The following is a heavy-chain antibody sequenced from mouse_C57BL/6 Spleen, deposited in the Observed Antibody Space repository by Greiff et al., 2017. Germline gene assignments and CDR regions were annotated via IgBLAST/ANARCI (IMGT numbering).Heavy chain of an antibody. V-gene: IGHV1-82*01. J-gene: IGHJ3*01. CDR3: ARGGVAWFAY. CDR1: GYAFRSSW. CDR2: ISPGDGDT. Sequence: VQRVESGPELVKPGASVKISCKASGYAFRSSWMNWVKQRPGKGLEWIGRISPGDGDTNYNGKFKGKATLTADKSSSTAYMQLSSLTSEDSAVYFCARGGVAWFAYWGQGTLGTVSA.